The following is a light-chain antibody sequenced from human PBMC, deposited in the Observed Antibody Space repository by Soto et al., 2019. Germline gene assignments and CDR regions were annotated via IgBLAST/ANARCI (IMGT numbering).Light chain of an antibody. CDR2: AHN. CDR1: NSNIGSNN. J-gene: IGLJ3*02. V-gene: IGLV1-44*01. Sequence: QSVLTQPPSASGTPGQRVTISCSGSNSNIGSNNVKWFQQFPGTAPKLLIYAHNQRPSGVPDRFSGSKSGTSASLAISGLQSEDEADYYCASWDDSLNAWVFGGGTKLTVL. CDR3: ASWDDSLNAWV.